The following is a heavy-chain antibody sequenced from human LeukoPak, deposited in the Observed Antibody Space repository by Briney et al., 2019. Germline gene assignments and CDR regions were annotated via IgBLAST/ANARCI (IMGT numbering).Heavy chain of an antibody. CDR2: ISGSGGST. CDR1: GFTFSSYA. J-gene: IGHJ4*02. CDR3: AKDTSLTGYYGVGGDY. D-gene: IGHD3-9*01. V-gene: IGHV3-23*01. Sequence: GGSLRLSCAASGFTFSSYAMSWVRQAPGKGLKWVSAISGSGGSTYYADSVKGRFTISRDNSKNTLYLQMNSLRAEDTAVYYCAKDTSLTGYYGVGGDYWGQGTLVTVSS.